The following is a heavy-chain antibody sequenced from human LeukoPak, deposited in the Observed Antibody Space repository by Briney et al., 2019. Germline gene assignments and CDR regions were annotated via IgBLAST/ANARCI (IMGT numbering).Heavy chain of an antibody. CDR3: ARGYCSGGSCPARIDP. CDR1: GYTFTGYY. CDR2: INPNSGGT. V-gene: IGHV1-2*02. D-gene: IGHD2-15*01. J-gene: IGHJ5*02. Sequence: GASVKVSCKASGYTFTGYYMHWVRQAPGQGLEWMGWINPNSGGTNYAQKLQGRVTMTRDTSISTAYMELSRLRSDDTAVYYCARGYCSGGSCPARIDPWGQGTLVTVSS.